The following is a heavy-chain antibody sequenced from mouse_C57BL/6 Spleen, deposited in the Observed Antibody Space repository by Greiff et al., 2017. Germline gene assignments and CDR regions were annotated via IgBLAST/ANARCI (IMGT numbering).Heavy chain of an antibody. CDR3: VRRYGGSSYGYFDV. V-gene: IGHV1-55*01. Sequence: QVQLQQPGAELVKPGASVKMSCKASGYTFTSYWITWVKQRPGQGLEWIGDIYPGSGGTNYNEKFKSKATLTVDTSSSTAYMQLSSLTSEDSAVYYCVRRYGGSSYGYFDVWGTGTTVTVSS. CDR1: GYTFTSYW. J-gene: IGHJ1*03. D-gene: IGHD1-1*01. CDR2: IYPGSGGT.